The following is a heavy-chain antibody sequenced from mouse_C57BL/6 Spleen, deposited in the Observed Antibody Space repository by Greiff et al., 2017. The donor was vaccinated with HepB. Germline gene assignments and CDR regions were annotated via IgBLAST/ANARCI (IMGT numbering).Heavy chain of an antibody. D-gene: IGHD4-1*01. J-gene: IGHJ3*01. CDR2: INPNNGGT. V-gene: IGHV1-22*01. Sequence: EVQLQQSGPELVKPGASVKMSCKASGYTFTDYNMHWVKQSHGKSLEWIGYINPNNGGTSYNQKFKGKATLTVNKSSSTAYMELRSLTSEDSAVYYCAPKLTGTRGAYWGQGTLVTVSA. CDR1: GYTFTDYN. CDR3: APKLTGTRGAY.